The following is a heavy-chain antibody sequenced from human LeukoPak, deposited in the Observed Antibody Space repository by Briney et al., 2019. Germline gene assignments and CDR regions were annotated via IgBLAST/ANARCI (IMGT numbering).Heavy chain of an antibody. J-gene: IGHJ4*02. CDR1: GYTFISYV. CDR2: INAGNGDT. D-gene: IGHD1-1*01. V-gene: IGHV1-3*01. Sequence: ASVKVSCKASGYTFISYVMHWVRRAPGQRLEWMGWINAGNGDTKYSQKFQGRVTIARDTSASTAYMELSSLGSEDTAVYYCARDRGGTGDFDYWGQGTLVTVSP. CDR3: ARDRGGTGDFDY.